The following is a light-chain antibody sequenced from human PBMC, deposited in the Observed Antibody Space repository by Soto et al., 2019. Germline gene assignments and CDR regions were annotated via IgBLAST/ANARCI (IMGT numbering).Light chain of an antibody. Sequence: QSALTQPASVSGSPGQSITISCTGSSSDVGGYNYVSWYQQHPGKAPKLMIYEVSNRPSGVSNRFSGSKSGNTASLTISGLQAEDEADYYCSSYTSCRHLVFGGGIQLTVL. J-gene: IGLJ2*01. CDR3: SSYTSCRHLV. CDR1: SSDVGGYNY. V-gene: IGLV2-14*01. CDR2: EVS.